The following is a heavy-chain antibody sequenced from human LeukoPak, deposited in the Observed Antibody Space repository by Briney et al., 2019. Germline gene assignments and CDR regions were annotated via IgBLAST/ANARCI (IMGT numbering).Heavy chain of an antibody. CDR2: IKQDGSEK. Sequence: GGSLRLSCAASGFTFSSYWMSWVRQAPGKGLEWVANIKQDGSEKYYVDSVKGRFTISRDNAKNSLYLQMNSLRAEDTAVYYCARDLLEWLLYGRGAFDTWGQGTMVTVSS. D-gene: IGHD3-3*01. V-gene: IGHV3-7*01. CDR3: ARDLLEWLLYGRGAFDT. J-gene: IGHJ3*02. CDR1: GFTFSSYW.